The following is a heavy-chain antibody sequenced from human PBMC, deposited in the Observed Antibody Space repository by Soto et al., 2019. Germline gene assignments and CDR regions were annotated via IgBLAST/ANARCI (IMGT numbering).Heavy chain of an antibody. CDR3: ARKYCSGGSCYEWWFDP. CDR1: GYTFTSYG. Sequence: QVQLVQSGAEVKKPGASVKVSCKASGYTFTSYGISWVRQAPGQGLEWMGWISAYNGNTNYAQKLQGRVTMTTDTSTSTAYMELRRLRSDDTAVYYCARKYCSGGSCYEWWFDPWGQGTLVTVSS. J-gene: IGHJ5*02. CDR2: ISAYNGNT. V-gene: IGHV1-18*01. D-gene: IGHD2-15*01.